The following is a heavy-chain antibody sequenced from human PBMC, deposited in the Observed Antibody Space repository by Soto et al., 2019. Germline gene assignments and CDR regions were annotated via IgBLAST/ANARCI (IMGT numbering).Heavy chain of an antibody. Sequence: ASVKVSCKASGYTFTGYYMHWVRQAPGQGLEWMGWINPNSGGTNYAQKFQGWVTMTRDTSISTAYMELSRLRSDDTAVYYCARGHTVDYYYYGIDVWGQGTKVTVYS. CDR1: GYTFTGYY. CDR2: INPNSGGT. D-gene: IGHD4-17*01. CDR3: ARGHTVDYYYYGIDV. V-gene: IGHV1-2*04. J-gene: IGHJ6*02.